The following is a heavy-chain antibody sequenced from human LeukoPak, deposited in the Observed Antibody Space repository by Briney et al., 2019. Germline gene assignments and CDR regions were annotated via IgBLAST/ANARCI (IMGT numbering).Heavy chain of an antibody. CDR1: GFTFSDYY. V-gene: IGHV3-11*04. J-gene: IGHJ4*02. CDR2: ISSSGSTI. Sequence: KPGGSLRLSCAASGFTFSDYYMIWIRQAPGKGLEWVSYISSSGSTISYADSVKGRFTVSRDNAKNSLYLQMNSLRAEDTAVYYCARSILPAANAIDYWGQGTLVTVSS. D-gene: IGHD2-2*01. CDR3: ARSILPAANAIDY.